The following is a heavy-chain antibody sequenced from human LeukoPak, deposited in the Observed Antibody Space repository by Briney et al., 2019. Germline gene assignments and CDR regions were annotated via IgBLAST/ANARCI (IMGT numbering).Heavy chain of an antibody. Sequence: PSETLFLSCDVYGGSFSGYYWSWIRQPPGRGLEWIGEINHSGRTNYNPSLKSRVTISIDSSKNQVSLKLSSVTAADTAVYYCARERSVGTAARPLDSWGQGTLVTVSS. D-gene: IGHD6-6*01. CDR1: GGSFSGYY. CDR3: ARERSVGTAARPLDS. J-gene: IGHJ4*02. V-gene: IGHV4-34*01. CDR2: INHSGRT.